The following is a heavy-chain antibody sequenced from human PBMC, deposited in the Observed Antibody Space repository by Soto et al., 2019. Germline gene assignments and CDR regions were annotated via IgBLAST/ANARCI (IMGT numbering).Heavy chain of an antibody. D-gene: IGHD7-27*01. V-gene: IGHV1-2*04. CDR2: INPDSGGT. CDR3: ARGETGVDYALNI. J-gene: IGHJ3*02. Sequence: QVQLVQSGAEVKKPGASVKVSCKASGYTFTGYYMHWVRQAPGQGLEWMGWINPDSGGTNYAQKFQGWVTMTRDTSLSTAYMELSRLRSDDTAVYYCARGETGVDYALNIWGQGTMVTVSS. CDR1: GYTFTGYY.